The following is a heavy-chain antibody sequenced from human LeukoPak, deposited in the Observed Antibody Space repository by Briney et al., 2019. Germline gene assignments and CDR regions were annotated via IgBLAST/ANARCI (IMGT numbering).Heavy chain of an antibody. CDR2: ISSSSTII. D-gene: IGHD6-13*01. CDR3: AKVPRQHDNWFDP. Sequence: PGGSLRLSCAASGFTFSSHSMNWVRQAPGKGLEWISCISSSSTIIHYADSVKGRFTISRDDAKNSLYLQMNSLRAEDTAVYYCAKVPRQHDNWFDPWGQGTLVTVSS. J-gene: IGHJ5*02. V-gene: IGHV3-48*01. CDR1: GFTFSSHS.